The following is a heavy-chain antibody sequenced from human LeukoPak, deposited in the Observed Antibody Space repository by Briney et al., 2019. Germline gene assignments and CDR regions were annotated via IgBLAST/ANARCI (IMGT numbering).Heavy chain of an antibody. D-gene: IGHD3-22*01. CDR2: INAGTGNT. Sequence: ASVKVSCKASGYTFTSYAMHWVRQAPGQRLEWMGWINAGTGNTKYSQKFQGRVTITRDTSASTAYMELSSLRSEDTAVYYCASSHYYDSSGTDAFDIWGQGTMVTVSS. CDR1: GYTFTSYA. CDR3: ASSHYYDSSGTDAFDI. J-gene: IGHJ3*02. V-gene: IGHV1-3*01.